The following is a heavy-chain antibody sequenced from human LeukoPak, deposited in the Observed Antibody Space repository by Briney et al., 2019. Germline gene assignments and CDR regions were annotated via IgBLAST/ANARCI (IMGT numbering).Heavy chain of an antibody. D-gene: IGHD2-2*01. J-gene: IGHJ4*02. Sequence: GGSLRLSCAASGFPLNGYSIHWVRQAPGKGLESVAVIFYDGIDKYFADSVKGRFTISRDNSKSMVFLQMNSLKTEDTAMYYCAREGRFKAQHLFDYWGQGALVIVSS. CDR2: IFYDGIDK. CDR1: GFPLNGYS. V-gene: IGHV3-30*14. CDR3: AREGRFKAQHLFDY.